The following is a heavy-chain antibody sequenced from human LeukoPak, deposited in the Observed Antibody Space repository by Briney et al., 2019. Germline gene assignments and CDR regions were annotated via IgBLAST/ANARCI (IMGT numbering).Heavy chain of an antibody. V-gene: IGHV3-21*01. D-gene: IGHD1-20*01. CDR1: GFTFSSYS. J-gene: IGHJ4*02. CDR2: INSDSSLM. CDR3: ARGITGTAFDS. Sequence: GGSLRLSCAASGFTFSSYSMNWVRQAPGKGLEWVSSINSDSSLMYYAESVKGRFAISRDNAKNSLYLQMNSLRAEDTAVYYCARGITGTAFDSWGQGTLVTVSS.